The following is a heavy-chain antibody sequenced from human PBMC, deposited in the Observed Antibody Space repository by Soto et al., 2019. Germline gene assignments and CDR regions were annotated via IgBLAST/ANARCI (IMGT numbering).Heavy chain of an antibody. CDR2: IKGDGSEK. CDR3: ARDGGYCSGGSCYSFYYYGMDV. D-gene: IGHD2-15*01. CDR1: GFTFSDFW. Sequence: GGSLRLSCEASGFTFSDFWMSWVRQDPGKGLEWVANIKGDGSEKRYVDSVKGRFTISRDNAKNSLYLQMNSLRAEDTAVYYCARDGGYCSGGSCYSFYYYGMDVWGQGTTVTVSS. V-gene: IGHV3-7*03. J-gene: IGHJ6*02.